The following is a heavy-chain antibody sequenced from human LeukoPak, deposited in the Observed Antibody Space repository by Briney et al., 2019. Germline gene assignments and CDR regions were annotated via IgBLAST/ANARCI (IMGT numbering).Heavy chain of an antibody. D-gene: IGHD2/OR15-2a*01. CDR2: IRYDGSNK. V-gene: IGHV3-30*02. Sequence: PGGSLRLSCAASGFTFSSYGMHWVRQAPGKGLEWVAFIRYDGSNKYYADSVKGRFTISRDNAKNSLYLQLNSLRAEDTAVYYCARAFLDGFDIWGQGTMVTVSS. CDR1: GFTFSSYG. J-gene: IGHJ3*02. CDR3: ARAFLDGFDI.